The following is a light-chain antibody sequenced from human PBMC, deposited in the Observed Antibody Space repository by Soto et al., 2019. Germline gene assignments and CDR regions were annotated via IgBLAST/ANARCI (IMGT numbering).Light chain of an antibody. CDR3: ISYTVSRSYV. V-gene: IGLV2-14*01. Sequence: QSALTQPASVSGSPGQSITISCTGTSSDVGGYNYVSWYQQHPGKAPKLMIYEVSNRPSGVSNRFSGSKSGNTASLTISGLQAEDEADYYCISYTVSRSYVFGPGTKVTVL. CDR2: EVS. J-gene: IGLJ1*01. CDR1: SSDVGGYNY.